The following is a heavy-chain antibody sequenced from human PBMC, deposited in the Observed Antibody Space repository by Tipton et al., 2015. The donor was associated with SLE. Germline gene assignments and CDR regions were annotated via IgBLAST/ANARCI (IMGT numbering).Heavy chain of an antibody. CDR3: AKGTHSLALTPGLDY. CDR1: GFTFTNYA. Sequence: SLRLSCAASGFTFTNYAMSWVRRAPGMGLEGVSAVSGSGDTSKYADSVKGRFPLSRDNSTNTLYLHMNSLRAEDTALYYCAKGTHSLALTPGLDYWGQGTLV. D-gene: IGHD1-14*01. V-gene: IGHV3-23*01. CDR2: VSGSGDTS. J-gene: IGHJ4*02.